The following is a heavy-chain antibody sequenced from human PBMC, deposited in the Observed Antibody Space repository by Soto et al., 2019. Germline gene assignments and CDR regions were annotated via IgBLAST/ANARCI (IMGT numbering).Heavy chain of an antibody. J-gene: IGHJ5*02. CDR1: GGTFSSYA. V-gene: IGHV1-69*01. D-gene: IGHD5-12*01. CDR3: ARVSGYSGRNWFDP. Sequence: QVQLVQSGAEVKKPGSSVKVSCKASGGTFSSYAISWVRQAPGQGLEWMGGIIPIFGTANYAQKFQGRVTITADESTSTAYMELSRLRSEDTAVYYCARVSGYSGRNWFDPWGQGTLVTVSS. CDR2: IIPIFGTA.